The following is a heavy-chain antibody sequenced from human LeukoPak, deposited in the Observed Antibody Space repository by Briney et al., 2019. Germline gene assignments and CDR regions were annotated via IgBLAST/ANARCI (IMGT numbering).Heavy chain of an antibody. D-gene: IGHD2-15*01. Sequence: ASVKVSCKASGYTFTSYYMHWVRQAPGQGLEWMGWIGPYNGNTHTNFAKSLQGRLTMTTDTSTNTAYMELSSLRSDDTAIYYCARDWNCSGGSCSDVFDIWGQGTMVTVSS. J-gene: IGHJ3*02. CDR2: IGPYNGNTHT. V-gene: IGHV1-18*04. CDR3: ARDWNCSGGSCSDVFDI. CDR1: GYTFTSYY.